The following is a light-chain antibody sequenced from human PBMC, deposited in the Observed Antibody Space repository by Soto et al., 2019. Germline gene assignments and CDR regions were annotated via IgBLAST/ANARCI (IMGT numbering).Light chain of an antibody. V-gene: IGLV2-14*01. CDR1: SSDVGGYNY. CDR3: SSFTTSSTLV. CDR2: DVS. Sequence: QSVLTQPPSASGSPGQSVTISCTGTSSDVGGYNYVSWYQQHPGKAPKLMIYDVSNRPSGVSSRFSGSKSGNTASLSISGLQTEDEANYYCSSFTTSSTLVFGTGTKVTVL. J-gene: IGLJ1*01.